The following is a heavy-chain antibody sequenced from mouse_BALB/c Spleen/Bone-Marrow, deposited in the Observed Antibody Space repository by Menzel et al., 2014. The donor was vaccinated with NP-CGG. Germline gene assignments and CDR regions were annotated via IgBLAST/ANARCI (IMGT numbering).Heavy chain of an antibody. J-gene: IGHJ2*01. CDR3: SRYDGYFDY. D-gene: IGHD2-3*01. V-gene: IGHV1-54*01. Sequence: QVQLQQSRAELVRPGTSVKASCKASGYAFTDYLMEWLKQRPGQGLEWIGVINPGSGSTNYNEKFKDKATLTADKSSSTAYMQLSSLTSDDSAVYFCSRYDGYFDYLGQGTILTVSS. CDR2: INPGSGST. CDR1: GYAFTDYL.